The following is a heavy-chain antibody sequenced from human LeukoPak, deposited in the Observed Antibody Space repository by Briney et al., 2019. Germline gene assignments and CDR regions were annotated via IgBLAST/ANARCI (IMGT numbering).Heavy chain of an antibody. CDR2: LSGSGITT. Sequence: GGSLRLSCVASGFTFNSYAMYWVRQAPGKGLEWVSTLSGSGITTYYADSVKGRFTISRDNSKNTLYLQMNSLRAEDTAVYYCAKGIYSSGWSYFDYWGHGTLVTVSS. D-gene: IGHD6-19*01. J-gene: IGHJ4*01. CDR1: GFTFNSYA. V-gene: IGHV3-23*01. CDR3: AKGIYSSGWSYFDY.